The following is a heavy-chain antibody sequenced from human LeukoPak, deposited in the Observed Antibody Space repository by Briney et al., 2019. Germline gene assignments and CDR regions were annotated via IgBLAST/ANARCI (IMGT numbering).Heavy chain of an antibody. V-gene: IGHV1-8*01. CDR3: ARRTGPSLWEY. D-gene: IGHD3/OR15-3a*01. CDR2: MNPNSGNT. J-gene: IGHJ4*02. CDR1: GYTFTSYD. Sequence: GASVKVSCKASGYTFTSYDINWVRQATGQGREWMGWMNPNSGNTGCAQKFQGRVTMTMNTSISTAYMELSSLRSEDTAVYYCARRTGPSLWEYWGQGTLVTVSS.